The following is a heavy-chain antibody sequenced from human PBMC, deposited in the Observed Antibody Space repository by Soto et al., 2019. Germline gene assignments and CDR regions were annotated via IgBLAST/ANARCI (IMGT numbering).Heavy chain of an antibody. CDR1: GYIFPNYW. Sequence: PGESLKISCNGSGYIFPNYWIAWVRQMPGKGLEWMGIIYPGDSATRYSPSFQGQVTMSADKSTSTAYLQWRSLKASDTAIYYCARPIRIESSGYGMDVWGQGTPVTVSS. CDR2: IYPGDSAT. D-gene: IGHD3-22*01. V-gene: IGHV5-51*01. J-gene: IGHJ6*02. CDR3: ARPIRIESSGYGMDV.